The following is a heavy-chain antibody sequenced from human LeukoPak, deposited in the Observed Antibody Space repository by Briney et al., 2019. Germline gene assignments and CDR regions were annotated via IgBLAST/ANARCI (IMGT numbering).Heavy chain of an antibody. D-gene: IGHD3-22*01. Sequence: SETLSLTCTVSGGSISRGGYYWTWIRQHPGKGLEWIGYIYHSGSTYYNPSLKSRVTLSVDTSRSQFALNLSSVTAADTAVYYCARGRYYYDSRGYYKRYYFDYWGQGTLVTVSS. CDR2: IYHSGST. J-gene: IGHJ4*02. CDR3: ARGRYYYDSRGYYKRYYFDY. CDR1: GGSISRGGYY. V-gene: IGHV4-31*03.